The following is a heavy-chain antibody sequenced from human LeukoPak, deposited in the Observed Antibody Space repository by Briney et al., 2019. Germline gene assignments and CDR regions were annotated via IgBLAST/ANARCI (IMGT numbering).Heavy chain of an antibody. CDR1: GFIFSDYY. V-gene: IGHV3-11*04. Sequence: GGSLRLSCAASGFIFSDYYMTWIRQAPGKGLEWISYITTNGASTYYAGSVKGRFTISRDNAQNSLFLQMNSLRAEDTAVYFCVRGGGSGSYFRSGFFDYWGQGSLVTVSS. CDR3: VRGGGSGSYFRSGFFDY. D-gene: IGHD3-10*01. CDR2: ITTNGAST. J-gene: IGHJ4*02.